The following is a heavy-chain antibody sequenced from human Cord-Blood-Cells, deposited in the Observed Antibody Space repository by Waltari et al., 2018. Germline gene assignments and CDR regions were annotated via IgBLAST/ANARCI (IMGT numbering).Heavy chain of an antibody. Sequence: EVKLVESGGGLVQAGGSLRLSCAASGFTVSSNPLRWVRQAPGKGLEWVSVIYSGGSTYYADSVKGRFTISRHNSKNTLYLQMNSLRAEDTAVYYCARDRVGWFDPWGQGTLVTVSS. CDR2: IYSGGST. CDR1: GFTVSSNP. CDR3: ARDRVGWFDP. J-gene: IGHJ5*02. V-gene: IGHV3-53*04.